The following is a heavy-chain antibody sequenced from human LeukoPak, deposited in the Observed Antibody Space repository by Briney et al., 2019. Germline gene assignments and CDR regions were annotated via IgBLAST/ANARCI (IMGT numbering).Heavy chain of an antibody. J-gene: IGHJ4*02. CDR3: ARVLLADGYKEMAVVGNFDY. CDR2: ISGSGGST. Sequence: HPGGSLRLSCAASGFTFSSYAMSWVRQAPGKGLEWVSAISGSGGSTYCADSVKGRFTISRDNSKNTLYLQMNSLRAEDTAVYYCARVLLADGYKEMAVVGNFDYWGQGTLVTVSS. D-gene: IGHD5-24*01. CDR1: GFTFSSYA. V-gene: IGHV3-23*01.